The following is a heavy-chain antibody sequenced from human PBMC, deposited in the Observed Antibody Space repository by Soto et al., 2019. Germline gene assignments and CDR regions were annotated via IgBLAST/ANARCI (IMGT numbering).Heavy chain of an antibody. V-gene: IGHV3-7*01. D-gene: IGHD2-8*02. CDR1: GFTFSSYW. Sequence: EVQLVESGGGLVQPGGSLRLSCAASGFTFSSYWMSWVRQAPGKGLEWVANIKEDGSEESYVDSVKGRFTISRDNTKNSLYLKMNSMRAEDTAVYYCVSEPGGTAHWGQGILVTVSS. CDR2: IKEDGSEE. J-gene: IGHJ4*02. CDR3: VSEPGGTAH.